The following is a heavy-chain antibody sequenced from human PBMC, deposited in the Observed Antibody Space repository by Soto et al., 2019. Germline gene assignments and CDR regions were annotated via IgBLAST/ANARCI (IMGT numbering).Heavy chain of an antibody. D-gene: IGHD1-26*01. CDR3: AKASAPGGTYFPLWF. J-gene: IGHJ4*02. V-gene: IGHV3-23*01. CDR2: ISGSGGST. Sequence: PGGSLRLSCAASGFTFSSYGMSWVRQAPGKGLEWVSSISGSGGSTYYADSVKGRFTISRDNSKNTLYLQMNSLRAEDKAVYYCAKASAPGGTYFPLWFWGQGTLVTASS. CDR1: GFTFSSYG.